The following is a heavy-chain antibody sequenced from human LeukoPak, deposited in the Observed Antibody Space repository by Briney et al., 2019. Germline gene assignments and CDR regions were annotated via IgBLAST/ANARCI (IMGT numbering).Heavy chain of an antibody. CDR3: STDDGYFDY. V-gene: IGHV3-15*01. CDR1: GFTFSNAW. J-gene: IGHJ4*02. Sequence: GGSLRLSCAASGFTFSNAWMSWVRQAPGKGLEWVGRIKSNADDGTTDYAAPVKGRFIILRDDSENTLYLQMNSLKTEDTAVYYCSTDDGYFDYWGQGTLV. CDR2: IKSNADDGTT.